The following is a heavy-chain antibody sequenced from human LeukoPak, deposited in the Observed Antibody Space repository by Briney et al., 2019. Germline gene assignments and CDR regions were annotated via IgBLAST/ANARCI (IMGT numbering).Heavy chain of an antibody. Sequence: ASVKVSCKASGYTFTSYAMNWVRQAPGQGLEWMGWINPNSGGTNYAQKFQGRVTMTRDTTISTAYMELSRLRSEDTAVYYCARAAVPAAKTRYYYYMDVWGKGTTVTISS. CDR3: ARAAVPAAKTRYYYYMDV. CDR2: INPNSGGT. D-gene: IGHD2-2*01. V-gene: IGHV1-2*02. J-gene: IGHJ6*03. CDR1: GYTFTSYA.